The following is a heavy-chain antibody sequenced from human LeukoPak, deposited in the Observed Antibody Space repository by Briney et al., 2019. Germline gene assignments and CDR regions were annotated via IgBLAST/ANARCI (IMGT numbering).Heavy chain of an antibody. Sequence: SETLSLTCAVYGGSFSGYYWSWIRQPPGKGLEWIGEINHSGSTNYNPSLKSRVTISVDTSKNQFSLKLSSVTAADTAVYYCARGRHLVLLRKRNWFDPWGQGTLVTVSS. CDR1: GGSFSGYY. CDR3: ARGRHLVLLRKRNWFDP. D-gene: IGHD2/OR15-2a*01. V-gene: IGHV4-34*01. CDR2: INHSGST. J-gene: IGHJ5*02.